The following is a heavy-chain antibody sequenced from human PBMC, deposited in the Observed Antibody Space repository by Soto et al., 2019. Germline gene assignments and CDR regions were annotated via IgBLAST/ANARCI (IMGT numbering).Heavy chain of an antibody. CDR2: ITPIFGTA. CDR1: GGTFSSYA. Sequence: SVKVSCKASGGTFSSYAISWVRQAPGQGLEWMGGITPIFGTANYAQKFQGRVTITADESTSTAYMELSSLRSEDTAVYYCARAPYYYDSSGYYYGWFDPWGQGTLVTVS. J-gene: IGHJ5*02. CDR3: ARAPYYYDSSGYYYGWFDP. D-gene: IGHD3-22*01. V-gene: IGHV1-69*13.